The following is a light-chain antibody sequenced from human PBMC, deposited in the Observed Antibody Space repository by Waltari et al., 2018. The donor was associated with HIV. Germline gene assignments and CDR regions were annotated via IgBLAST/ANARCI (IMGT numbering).Light chain of an antibody. CDR3: DAWDNSLSGRV. V-gene: IGLV1-47*01. Sequence: QSVLTQPPSASGTPGQRVTISCSGSRSNIGNNDVYWFQHLPGTAPKLLIDRNNQRPAGVPDRFTGSKSGTSASLAISGLRSEDEADYYCDAWDNSLSGRVFGGGTKLTVL. CDR2: RNN. CDR1: RSNIGNND. J-gene: IGLJ3*02.